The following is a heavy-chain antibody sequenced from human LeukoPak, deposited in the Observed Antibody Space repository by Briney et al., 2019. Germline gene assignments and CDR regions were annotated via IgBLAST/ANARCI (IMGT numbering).Heavy chain of an antibody. V-gene: IGHV3-74*01. CDR2: LSNDGSSA. CDR3: ARGYCTNGVCFYLDY. J-gene: IGHJ4*02. D-gene: IGHD2-8*01. CDR1: GFTFSSYW. Sequence: GSLRLSCAASGFTFSSYWMHWVRQVPGKGLVWVSRLSNDGSSADYADSVEGRFTVSRDSATSTLYLHMSSLRAEDTAVYYCARGYCTNGVCFYLDYWGQGTLVTVSS.